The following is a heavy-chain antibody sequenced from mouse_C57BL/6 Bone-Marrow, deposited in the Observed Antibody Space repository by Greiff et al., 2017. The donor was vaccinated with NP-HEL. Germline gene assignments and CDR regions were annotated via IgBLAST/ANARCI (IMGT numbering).Heavy chain of an antibody. Sequence: DVKLVESGGGLVKPGGSLKLSCAASGFTFSSYAMSWVRQTPEKRLEWVATISDGGSYTSYPANVKGRFTISRDNAKNNLYLQMSHLKSEDTAMYYCARGEVIYYYGDWYFDVWGTGTTVTVSS. J-gene: IGHJ1*03. V-gene: IGHV5-4*03. D-gene: IGHD1-1*01. CDR2: ISDGGSYT. CDR1: GFTFSSYA. CDR3: ARGEVIYYYGDWYFDV.